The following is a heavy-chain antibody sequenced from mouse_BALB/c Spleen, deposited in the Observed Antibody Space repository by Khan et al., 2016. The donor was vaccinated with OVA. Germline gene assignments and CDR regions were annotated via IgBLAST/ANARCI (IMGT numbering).Heavy chain of an antibody. D-gene: IGHD4-1*01. J-gene: IGHJ4*01. CDR3: NAWRLGRDYAIDY. CDR2: IDPENVDT. Sequence: VQLQQSGAELVRSGASVKLSCTASGFNIKDYYIHWVKQRPEQSLEWIGWIDPENVDTEYAPKFQGKATMTADTSSKTAYLQLNSLTSEDTAFYYCNAWRLGRDYAIDYWGQGTSVTVSS. V-gene: IGHV14-4*02. CDR1: GFNIKDYY.